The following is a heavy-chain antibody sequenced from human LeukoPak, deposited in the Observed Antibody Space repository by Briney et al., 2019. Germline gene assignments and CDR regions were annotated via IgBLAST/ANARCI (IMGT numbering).Heavy chain of an antibody. CDR1: GGSISSSSYY. V-gene: IGHV4-39*07. D-gene: IGHD3-10*01. Sequence: SETLSLTCTVSGGSISSSSYYWGWIRQPPGKGLEWIGSIYYSGSTYYNPSLKSRVTISVDTSKNQFSLKLSSVTAADTAVYYCARDVVLWFGHDYWGQGTLVTVSS. CDR2: IYYSGST. J-gene: IGHJ4*02. CDR3: ARDVVLWFGHDY.